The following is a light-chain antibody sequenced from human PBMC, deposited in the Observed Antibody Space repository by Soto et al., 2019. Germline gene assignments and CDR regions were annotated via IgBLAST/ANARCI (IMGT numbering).Light chain of an antibody. J-gene: IGLJ7*01. CDR1: SSNIGSNT. CDR3: ATWDDSLNGYV. Sequence: QSVLTQPPSASGTPGQRVTISCSGSSSNIGSNTVHWYQQLPGTAPKLLIFSTDQRPSGVPDRFSGSKSGTSASLAISGLQSEDESDYYCATWDDSLNGYVFGAGTQLTVL. CDR2: STD. V-gene: IGLV1-44*01.